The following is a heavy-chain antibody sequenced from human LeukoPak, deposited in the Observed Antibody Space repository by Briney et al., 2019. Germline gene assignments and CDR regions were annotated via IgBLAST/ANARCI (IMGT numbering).Heavy chain of an antibody. V-gene: IGHV1-2*06. J-gene: IGHJ6*02. CDR1: GYTFTSYY. Sequence: ASVKVSCKASGYTFTSYYMHWVRQAPGQGLEWMGRINPNSGGTNYAQKFQGRVTMTRDTSISTAYMELSRLRSDDTAVYYCARDRIAARPNAFNYGMDVWGQGTTVTVSS. D-gene: IGHD6-6*01. CDR3: ARDRIAARPNAFNYGMDV. CDR2: INPNSGGT.